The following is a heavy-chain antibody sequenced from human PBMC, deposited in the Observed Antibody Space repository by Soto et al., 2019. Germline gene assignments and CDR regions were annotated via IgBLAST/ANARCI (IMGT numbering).Heavy chain of an antibody. Sequence: GGSLRLSCAASGFTFSSYAMSWVRQALGKGLEWVSAFSGSGGSTYYADSVKGRFTISRDNSKNTLYLQMNSLRAEDTAVYYCAKDGRGYYDSSGYYYVSPYGMDVWGQGTTVTVSS. J-gene: IGHJ6*02. CDR1: GFTFSSYA. D-gene: IGHD3-22*01. CDR3: AKDGRGYYDSSGYYYVSPYGMDV. CDR2: FSGSGGST. V-gene: IGHV3-23*01.